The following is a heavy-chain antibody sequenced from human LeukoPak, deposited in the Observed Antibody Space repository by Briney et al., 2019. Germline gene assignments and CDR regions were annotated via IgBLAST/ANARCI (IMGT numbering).Heavy chain of an antibody. CDR2: MSGSGGST. Sequence: GGSLRLSSAASRFTFSSYAMSCVRQAPGKGLEWVSSMSGSGGSTYYAYSVKGRFTISRDDSKNTLYLQMNSLRAEDTAVYYCARVRYGELDVWGQGTTVTVSS. D-gene: IGHD4-17*01. J-gene: IGHJ6*02. CDR3: ARVRYGELDV. CDR1: RFTFSSYA. V-gene: IGHV3-23*01.